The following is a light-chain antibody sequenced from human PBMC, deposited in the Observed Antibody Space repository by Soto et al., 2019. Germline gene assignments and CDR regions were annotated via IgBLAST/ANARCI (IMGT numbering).Light chain of an antibody. CDR3: CSYAGSSDG. CDR1: SSDVGGYNY. J-gene: IGLJ2*01. CDR2: DVS. V-gene: IGLV2-11*01. Sequence: QSALTQPRSVSGSPGQSVTISCTGTSSDVGGYNYVSWYQQHPGKAPKLMIYDVSKRPSGVPDRFSGSKSGNAASLTISGRQAEDEADYDCCSYAGSSDGFGAGTKPTVL.